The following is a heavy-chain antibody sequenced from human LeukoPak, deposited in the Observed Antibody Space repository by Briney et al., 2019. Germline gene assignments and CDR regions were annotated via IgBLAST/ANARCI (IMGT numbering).Heavy chain of an antibody. CDR1: GGTFSSYA. D-gene: IGHD3-3*01. CDR3: ARDFQWSPRGTYFAY. V-gene: IGHV1-69*05. J-gene: IGHJ4*02. CDR2: IIPIFGTA. Sequence: SVKVSCKASGGTFSSYAISWVRQAPGQGLEWMGRIIPIFGTANYAQKFQGRVTITTDESTSTAYMELSRLRSEDTAGCYCARDFQWSPRGTYFAYWGQETLSPSPQ.